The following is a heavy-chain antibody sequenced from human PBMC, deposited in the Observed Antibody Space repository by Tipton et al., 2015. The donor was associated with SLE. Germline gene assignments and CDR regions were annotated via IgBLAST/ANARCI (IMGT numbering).Heavy chain of an antibody. J-gene: IGHJ5*02. CDR2: IYYSGST. Sequence: TLSLTCSVSGGSISNYYWSWIRQPPGKGLEWLAYIYYSGSTNYNPSLKSRVTISVDTSKNQVSLNLASVTAADAAVYYCARGLEENVSAERWFDPWGQGTLVTVSS. CDR1: GGSISNYY. D-gene: IGHD1-1*01. V-gene: IGHV4-59*01. CDR3: ARGLEENVSAERWFDP.